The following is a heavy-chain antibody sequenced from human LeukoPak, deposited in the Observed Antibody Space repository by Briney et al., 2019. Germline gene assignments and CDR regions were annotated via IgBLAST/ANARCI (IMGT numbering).Heavy chain of an antibody. CDR1: GFTFSNYW. V-gene: IGHV3-74*01. J-gene: IGHJ4*02. CDR2: INSDGINT. Sequence: GGSLRLSCAASGFTFSNYWMHWVRQAPGKGLVWVSRINSDGINTSYADSVKGRFTISRDNAKNTLNLQMNSLRAEDTAVYYCAKRTGRDTREYWGQGTLVTVSS. CDR3: AKRTGRDTREY. D-gene: IGHD5-18*01.